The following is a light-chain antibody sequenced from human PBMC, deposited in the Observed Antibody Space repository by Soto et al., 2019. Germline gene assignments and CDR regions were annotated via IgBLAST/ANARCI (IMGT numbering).Light chain of an antibody. Sequence: QSALTQPPSASGSPGQSVTISCTGTTSDVGAYNYVSWYQQHPGKAPKLMIYDVSKRPSGVPDRFSGSKSGNTASLTVSGLQAEDEAYYYCSSYAGRNNFVFGGGTKLTVL. V-gene: IGLV2-8*01. CDR2: DVS. CDR3: SSYAGRNNFV. J-gene: IGLJ2*01. CDR1: TSDVGAYNY.